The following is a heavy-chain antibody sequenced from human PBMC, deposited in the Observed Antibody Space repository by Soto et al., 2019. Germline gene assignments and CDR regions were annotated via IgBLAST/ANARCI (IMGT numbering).Heavy chain of an antibody. V-gene: IGHV4-34*01. D-gene: IGHD6-13*01. CDR3: ARVRASRGQRDLDF. Sequence: QVQLQQWGAGLLKPSETLSLTCGVYGGSFRGYSWNGTGRPPGKGLEWIGEINPSGGTNYNPSLKSRVTISADTSKNQFSLKLSSVTAADTAVYYCARVRASRGQRDLDFWGQGTLVTVSS. J-gene: IGHJ4*02. CDR2: INPSGGT. CDR1: GGSFRGYS.